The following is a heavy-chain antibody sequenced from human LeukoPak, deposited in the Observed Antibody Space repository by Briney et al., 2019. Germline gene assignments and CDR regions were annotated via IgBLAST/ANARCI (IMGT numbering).Heavy chain of an antibody. CDR2: IYYSGST. V-gene: IGHV4-39*01. J-gene: IGHJ4*02. CDR1: GGSISSSTYY. CDR3: ASLYCSGGICYSGLGSADY. D-gene: IGHD2-15*01. Sequence: SETLSLTCTVSGGSISSSTYYWGWIRQPPGKGLEWIGSIYYSGSTYYNPSLKSRVTISVDTSKNQFSLKLSSVTAADTAVYFCASLYCSGGICYSGLGSADYWGRGTLSPSPQ.